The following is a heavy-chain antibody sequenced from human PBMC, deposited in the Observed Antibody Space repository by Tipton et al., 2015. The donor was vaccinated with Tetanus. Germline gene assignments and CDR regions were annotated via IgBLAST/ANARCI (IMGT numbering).Heavy chain of an antibody. CDR2: VYYSGTT. CDR1: GDPVTIGTYY. Sequence: TLSLTCTVSGDPVTIGTYYWGWIRQPPGKGLEWIGSVYYSGTTYYNASLESRVTISIDTSKRQISMRLTSVTAADTAVYYCATQTDNWFDPWGQGILVTVSS. CDR3: ATQTDNWFDP. J-gene: IGHJ5*02. V-gene: IGHV4-39*01.